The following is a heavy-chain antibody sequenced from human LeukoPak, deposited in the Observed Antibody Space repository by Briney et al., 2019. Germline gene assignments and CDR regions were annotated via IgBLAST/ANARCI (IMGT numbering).Heavy chain of an antibody. CDR3: AHRSSGWLKFDY. D-gene: IGHD6-19*01. V-gene: IGHV2-5*02. CDR1: GFSLSSSGVG. Sequence: SGPTLVKPTQTLTLTCTFSGFSLSSSGVGVGWIRQPPGKALEWLALIFWDGDKRYSPSLKTRLTITKDTSKNQVVLTLTNLDPVDTATHYCAHRSSGWLKFDYWGQGTLVTVSS. J-gene: IGHJ4*02. CDR2: IFWDGDK.